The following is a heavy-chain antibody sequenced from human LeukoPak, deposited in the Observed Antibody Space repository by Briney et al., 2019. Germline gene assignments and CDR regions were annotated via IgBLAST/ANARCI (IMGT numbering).Heavy chain of an antibody. CDR3: VRGGYAGNSDL. V-gene: IGHV3-20*01. CDR1: GFTFEDHG. D-gene: IGHD4-23*01. CDR2: IHWSGVGT. Sequence: GGSLRLSCAASGFTFEDHGMSWVRQVPGKGLEWVSGIHWSGVGTGYAASGKGRFTISRDNVKNSLYLQMNSMRVEDTVLYHCVRGGYAGNSDLWGQGTLVTVSS. J-gene: IGHJ4*02.